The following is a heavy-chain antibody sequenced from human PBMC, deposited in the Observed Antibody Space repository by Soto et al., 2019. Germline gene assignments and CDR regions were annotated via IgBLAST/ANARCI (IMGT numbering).Heavy chain of an antibody. CDR2: INPATGAA. J-gene: IGHJ3*02. D-gene: IGHD3-3*01. CDR3: ARGGGVGVAGSAAFDM. Sequence: QLHLVQSGAVVKKPGASVTVSCSASGYPVTAYYMHWVRQAPGRGLEWMGGINPATGAAKYTQTFQGRVPMTRDTSTGTVVMELSGLTSEDTAVFFCARGGGVGVAGSAAFDMWGQGTLVTVSS. CDR1: GYPVTAYY. V-gene: IGHV1-2*02.